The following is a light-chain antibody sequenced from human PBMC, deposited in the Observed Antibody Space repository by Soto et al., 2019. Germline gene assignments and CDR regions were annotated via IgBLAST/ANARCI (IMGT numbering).Light chain of an antibody. Sequence: EIVMTQSPATLCVSRGERATLSCRASQSVSSNLAWYQQKPGQAPRLLIYGASTRATGIPARFSGSGSGTEFTLTISSLQSEDFAVYYCQQYNNWPRSYTFGQGTKLEIK. CDR1: QSVSSN. CDR3: QQYNNWPRSYT. J-gene: IGKJ2*01. V-gene: IGKV3-15*01. CDR2: GAS.